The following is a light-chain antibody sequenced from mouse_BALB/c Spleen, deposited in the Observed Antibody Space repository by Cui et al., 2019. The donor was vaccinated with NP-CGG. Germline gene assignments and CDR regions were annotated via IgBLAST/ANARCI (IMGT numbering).Light chain of an antibody. J-gene: IGLJ1*01. Sequence: AGVTKESALTTSPGETVTLTCRSSTGAVTPSNYANWVQEKPDHLFTGLIGGTNNRAPGVPARFSGSLIGDKAALTITGAQIEDEAIYFCALWYSNHWVFGGGTKLTVV. CDR3: ALWYSNHWV. CDR2: GTN. V-gene: IGLV1*01. CDR1: TGAVTPSNY.